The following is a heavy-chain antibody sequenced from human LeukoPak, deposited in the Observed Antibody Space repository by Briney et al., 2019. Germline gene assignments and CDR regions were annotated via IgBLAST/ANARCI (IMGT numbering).Heavy chain of an antibody. Sequence: PGGSLRLSCAASGFTFSNYAMISVRQAPGKGLEWVSAIAADGGDRYADFVKGRFTVSRDTSKNTLYLHLSGLTAEDTAVYFWARDPNGDYIGAFDFRGQGTKVSVSS. J-gene: IGHJ3*01. D-gene: IGHD4-17*01. CDR3: ARDPNGDYIGAFDF. CDR1: GFTFSNYA. CDR2: IAADGGD. V-gene: IGHV3-23*01.